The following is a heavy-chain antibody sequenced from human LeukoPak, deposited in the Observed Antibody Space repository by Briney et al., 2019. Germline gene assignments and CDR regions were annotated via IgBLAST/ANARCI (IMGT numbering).Heavy chain of an antibody. CDR3: ARAMDV. Sequence: GGSLRLSCAASGFTVSSNYMSWVRQAPGKGLEWVSVIYGGDSTYYADSVKGRFTISRDNSKNTLYLQMSSLRAEDTAVYYCARAMDVWGQGTTVTVSS. J-gene: IGHJ6*02. V-gene: IGHV3-53*01. CDR1: GFTVSSNY. CDR2: IYGGDST.